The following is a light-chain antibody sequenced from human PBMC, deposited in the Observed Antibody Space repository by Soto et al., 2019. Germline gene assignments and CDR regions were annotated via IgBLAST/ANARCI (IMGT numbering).Light chain of an antibody. J-gene: IGKJ1*01. CDR2: GAS. CDR3: QQYGSSGT. CDR1: QSVSSK. Sequence: EIVMTQSPATLSLSPGERATLSCRASQSVSSKLAWYQQKPGQAPRLLIYGASARATGIPARLSGSGSGTEFTLTISSLQSEDFAVYYCQQYGSSGTFGQGTKVDI. V-gene: IGKV3-15*01.